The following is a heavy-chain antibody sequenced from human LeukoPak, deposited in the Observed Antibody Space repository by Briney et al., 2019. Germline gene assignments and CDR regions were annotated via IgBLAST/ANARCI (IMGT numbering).Heavy chain of an antibody. V-gene: IGHV4-61*02. CDR2: IYTSGST. CDR3: AREEFRGTYNG. D-gene: IGHD1-14*01. Sequence: SENLSLNCAVSGGSISSGSYYWSWIRQPAGKGLEWIGRIYTSGSTNYNPSLKSRVTISVDTSKNQFSLKLSSVTAADTAVYYCAREEFRGTYNGWGQGTLVTVSS. CDR1: GGSISSGSYY. J-gene: IGHJ4*02.